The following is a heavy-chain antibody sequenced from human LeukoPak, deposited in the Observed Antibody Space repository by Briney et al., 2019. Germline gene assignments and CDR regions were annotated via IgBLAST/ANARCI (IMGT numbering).Heavy chain of an antibody. CDR2: IWYDGSNK. CDR1: GFTFSSYG. Sequence: PGGSLRLSCAASGFTFSSYGMHWVRQAPGKGLEGVAVIWYDGSNKYYADSVKGRFTISRDNSKNTLYLQMNSLRAEDTAVYYCAKGEVAGPMNFDYWGQGTLVTVSS. J-gene: IGHJ4*02. V-gene: IGHV3-33*06. D-gene: IGHD6-19*01. CDR3: AKGEVAGPMNFDY.